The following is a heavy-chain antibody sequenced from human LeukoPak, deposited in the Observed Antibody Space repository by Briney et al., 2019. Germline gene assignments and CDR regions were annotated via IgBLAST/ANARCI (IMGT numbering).Heavy chain of an antibody. CDR2: IYRSGTT. CDR3: SRLSHVAGAPKVSWFDP. J-gene: IGHJ5*02. D-gene: IGHD1-26*01. V-gene: IGHV4-38-2*02. Sequence: PSETLSLTCTVSAYSISDDWVWGMIRQPPGKGLEWIGSIYRSGTTYYNPSLKSRVTMSVDTSNNQFSLKLTSVTAADTAMYYCSRLSHVAGAPKVSWFDPWGQGTLVTVSS. CDR1: AYSISDDWV.